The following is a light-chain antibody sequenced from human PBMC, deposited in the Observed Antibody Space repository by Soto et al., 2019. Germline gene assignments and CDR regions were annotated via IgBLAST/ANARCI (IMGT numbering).Light chain of an antibody. CDR1: SSDVGAYNY. Sequence: QSALTQPPSASGSPGQSVTISCTGTSSDVGAYNYVSRYQQHAGKAPKLVIYEVTTRPLGVPDRFSGSKSANTASLTVSGLKAEDEADYYCSSFASSNTWVFGGGTKLTV. V-gene: IGLV2-8*01. CDR3: SSFASSNTWV. CDR2: EVT. J-gene: IGLJ3*02.